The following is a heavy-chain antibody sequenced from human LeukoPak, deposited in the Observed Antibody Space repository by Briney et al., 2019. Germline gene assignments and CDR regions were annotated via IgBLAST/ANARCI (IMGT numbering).Heavy chain of an antibody. J-gene: IGHJ1*01. Sequence: GESLKISCKGSGYSFTSYWNGWVRQMPGKGLEWMGIIYPGDSDTRYSPSFQGQVTISADKSISTAYLQWSSLKASDTAMYYCARLLEMAPRNEYFQHWGQGTLVTVSS. CDR1: GYSFTSYW. CDR2: IYPGDSDT. V-gene: IGHV5-51*01. D-gene: IGHD5-24*01. CDR3: ARLLEMAPRNEYFQH.